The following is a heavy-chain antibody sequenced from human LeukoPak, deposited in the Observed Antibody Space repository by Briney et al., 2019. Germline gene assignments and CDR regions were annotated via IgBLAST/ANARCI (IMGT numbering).Heavy chain of an antibody. J-gene: IGHJ4*02. V-gene: IGHV3-9*01. CDR3: AKDTDGAADGTTWGH. CDR2: ISWNSGSI. CDR1: GFAFDDYA. D-gene: IGHD6-13*01. Sequence: GRSLRLSCAASGFAFDDYAMHWVRQAPGKGLEWVSGISWNSGSIGYADSVKGRFTISRDNAKNSLYLQMNSLRAEDTALYYCAKDTDGAADGTTWGHWGQGTLVTVSS.